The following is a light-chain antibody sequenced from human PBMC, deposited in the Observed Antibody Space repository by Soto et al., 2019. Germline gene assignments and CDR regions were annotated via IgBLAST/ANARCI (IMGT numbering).Light chain of an antibody. CDR1: QSISSY. Sequence: DIQMTQSPSSLSASVGDRVTITCRASQSISSYLNWYQQKPGKAPKLLIYAASSLQSGVPSRFSGSGSGTYFTLTISSLQPEDFATYYCQQSYSTLTFGPGTKVYIK. CDR2: AAS. V-gene: IGKV1-39*01. CDR3: QQSYSTLT. J-gene: IGKJ3*01.